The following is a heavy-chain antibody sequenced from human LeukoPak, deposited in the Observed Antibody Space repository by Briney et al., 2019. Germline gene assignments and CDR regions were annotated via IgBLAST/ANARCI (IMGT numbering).Heavy chain of an antibody. J-gene: IGHJ2*01. CDR3: AREVHGATLNHYWYFDL. CDR1: GGSISSYY. D-gene: IGHD1-26*01. Sequence: SETLSLTCTVSGGSISSYYWSWIRQPPGKGLEWIGYIYYSGSTNYNPSLKSRVTISVDTSKNQFSLKLGSVTAADTAVYYCAREVHGATLNHYWYFDLWGRGTLVTVSS. V-gene: IGHV4-59*01. CDR2: IYYSGST.